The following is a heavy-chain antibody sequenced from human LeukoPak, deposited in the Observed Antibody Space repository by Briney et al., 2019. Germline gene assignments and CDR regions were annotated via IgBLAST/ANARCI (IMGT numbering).Heavy chain of an antibody. D-gene: IGHD5-18*01. Sequence: PGAALRLSCAASGFTISSYAMSWVRQAPGKGLEWVANVKQDGSEKYYVDSVKGRFTISRDNAKNSLYLQMNSLRAEDTAVYYCARGVDTAMVTYYYGMDVWGKGTTVTVSS. CDR2: VKQDGSEK. V-gene: IGHV3-7*03. J-gene: IGHJ6*04. CDR3: ARGVDTAMVTYYYGMDV. CDR1: GFTISSYA.